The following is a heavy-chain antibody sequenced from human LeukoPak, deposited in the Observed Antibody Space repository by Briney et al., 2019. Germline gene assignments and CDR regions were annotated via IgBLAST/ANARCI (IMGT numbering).Heavy chain of an antibody. CDR1: GYTFTDYY. Sequence: ASVKVSCKASGYTFTDYYMHWVRQAPGQRLEWMGWINPNSGATKYAQKFQGRVTMTRDTSISTAYMELSRLRSDDTAVYYCASPLGFYYYDSSGYYYDYYGMDVWGQGTTVAVSS. D-gene: IGHD3-22*01. J-gene: IGHJ6*02. V-gene: IGHV1-2*02. CDR3: ASPLGFYYYDSSGYYYDYYGMDV. CDR2: INPNSGAT.